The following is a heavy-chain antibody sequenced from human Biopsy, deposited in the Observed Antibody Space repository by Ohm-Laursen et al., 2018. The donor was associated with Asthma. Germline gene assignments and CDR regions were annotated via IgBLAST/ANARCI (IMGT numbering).Heavy chain of an antibody. CDR2: ISVYNGNT. D-gene: IGHD3-10*01. Sequence: ASVKVSCNTSGYTFNSAGITWVRQAPGQGLEWMGWISVYNGNTKVAQKLQDRVTMITDTSTSTAYMELRSLRSDDTAVYFCASAVDYSHYYGIDVWGQGTTVTVS. J-gene: IGHJ6*02. V-gene: IGHV1-18*01. CDR1: GYTFNSAG. CDR3: ASAVDYSHYYGIDV.